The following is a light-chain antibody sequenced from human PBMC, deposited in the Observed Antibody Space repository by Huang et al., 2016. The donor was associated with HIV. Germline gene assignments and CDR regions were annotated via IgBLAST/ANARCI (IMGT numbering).Light chain of an antibody. Sequence: EIVMTQSPATLSVSPGERATLSCWASQSFSNNLAWYQQKPGQAPRPLIYGASTRATGIPARFSGSGSGTEFTLTISSLQSEDFAVYYCQQYNNWPGTFGQGTKVEIK. CDR3: QQYNNWPGT. V-gene: IGKV3-15*01. CDR1: QSFSNN. CDR2: GAS. J-gene: IGKJ1*01.